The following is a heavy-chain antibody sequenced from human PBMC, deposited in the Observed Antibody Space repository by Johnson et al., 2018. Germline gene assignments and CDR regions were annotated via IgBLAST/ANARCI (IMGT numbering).Heavy chain of an antibody. Sequence: QVQLQQSGAGLLKPSGTLSLTCAVSGGSISTCNWWRWVRPPPGEGLEWVGETYHSGRTNYNPSVKSRVTISVDKSKNQLSLKLRSVTAADTAVYYCARATDDYKRPRDAFDIWGQGTMVTVSS. CDR2: TYHSGRT. CDR1: GGSISTCNW. CDR3: ARATDDYKRPRDAFDI. D-gene: IGHD5-24*01. V-gene: IGHV4-4*02. J-gene: IGHJ3*02.